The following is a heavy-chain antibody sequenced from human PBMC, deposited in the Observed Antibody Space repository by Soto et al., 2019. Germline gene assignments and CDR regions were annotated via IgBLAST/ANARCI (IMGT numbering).Heavy chain of an antibody. Sequence: SETLSLTCTVSGGSISSYYWSWIRQPPGKGLEWIGDIYYSGSTNYNPSIKRRVTISVDTSKNQFSLKLSSVNAADTALYCFASGTIYSSGYYCFDFWGQGTLVTVSS. J-gene: IGHJ4*02. CDR3: ASGTIYSSGYYCFDF. D-gene: IGHD3-22*01. CDR2: IYYSGST. CDR1: GGSISSYY. V-gene: IGHV4-59*01.